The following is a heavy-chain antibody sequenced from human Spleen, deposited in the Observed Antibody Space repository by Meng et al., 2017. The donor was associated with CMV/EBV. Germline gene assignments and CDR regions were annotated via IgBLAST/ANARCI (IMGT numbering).Heavy chain of an antibody. CDR1: GLNVSNYG. V-gene: IGHV3-30*04. CDR2: IEYNESKK. CDR3: ARDDSSGNFDF. Sequence: CEGAGLNVSNYGRHWVSQDTGKGLEWEAEIEYNESKKEYADAMKGRLTSSRDNYKSMLFLHMNSLRTEDTAVYYCARDDSSGNFDFWGQGTLVTVSS. J-gene: IGHJ4*02. D-gene: IGHD3-22*01.